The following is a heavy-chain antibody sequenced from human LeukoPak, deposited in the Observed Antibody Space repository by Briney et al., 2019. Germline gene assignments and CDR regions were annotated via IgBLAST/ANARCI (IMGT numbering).Heavy chain of an antibody. V-gene: IGHV3-74*01. Sequence: PGGSLRLSCAASGFTFSSYAMSWVRQAPGKGLEWVSRINSDGSSTVYADSVKGRFTISRDDAKSTLYLQMDSLRAEDTAMYYCARTSGWGFDFWGQGTLVTVSS. CDR1: GFTFSSYA. D-gene: IGHD6-19*01. J-gene: IGHJ4*02. CDR2: INSDGSST. CDR3: ARTSGWGFDF.